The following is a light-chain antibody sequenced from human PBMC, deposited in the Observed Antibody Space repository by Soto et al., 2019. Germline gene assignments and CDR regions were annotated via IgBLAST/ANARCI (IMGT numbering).Light chain of an antibody. CDR3: QQSYRTPHA. J-gene: IGKJ2*01. CDR1: QSISSY. V-gene: IGKV1-39*01. CDR2: AAS. Sequence: DIQMTQSPSSLSASVGDRVTITCRASQSISSYLNWYQQKPGKAPKLLIYAASSLQSGVPSRFSGSGSGTDFTLTISILQPEDFETYYCQQSYRTPHAFGQGTMVDIK.